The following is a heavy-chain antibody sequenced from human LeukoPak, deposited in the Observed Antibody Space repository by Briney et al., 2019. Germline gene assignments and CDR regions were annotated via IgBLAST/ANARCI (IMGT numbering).Heavy chain of an antibody. CDR1: GGSISNNY. V-gene: IGHV4-59*01. CDR3: ASGSK. D-gene: IGHD1-26*01. CDR2: IYSGGTT. J-gene: IGHJ4*02. Sequence: SETLSLTCTVSGGSISNNYWNWIRQPPGKGLEWIGYIYSGGTTSHNPSLKSRISISVDTSKNQFSLRLSSVTAADTAVYYCASGSKWGQGILVTVSS.